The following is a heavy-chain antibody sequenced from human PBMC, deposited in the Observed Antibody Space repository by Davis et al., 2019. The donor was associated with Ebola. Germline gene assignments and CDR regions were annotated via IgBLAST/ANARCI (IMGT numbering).Heavy chain of an antibody. CDR1: GGTFSSYT. Sequence: AASVKVSCKASGGTFSSYTISWVRQAPGQGLEWMGRIIPILGIANYAQKFQGRVTMTEDTSTDTAYMELSSLRSEDTAVYYCATGNYGGNLFPWGQGTLVTVSS. J-gene: IGHJ5*02. D-gene: IGHD4-23*01. V-gene: IGHV1-69*02. CDR2: IIPILGIA. CDR3: ATGNYGGNLFP.